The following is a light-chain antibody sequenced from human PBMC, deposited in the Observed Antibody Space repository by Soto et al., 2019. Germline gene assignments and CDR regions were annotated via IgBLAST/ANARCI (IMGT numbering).Light chain of an antibody. V-gene: IGKV3-15*01. CDR1: QSVSTK. J-gene: IGKJ1*01. CDR3: QHYSTGLRT. CDR2: GAS. Sequence: EIVMTQSPATLSVSPGERATLSCRASQSVSTKLAWYQQKPGQGPRLLIYGASTRATGIPARFSGSGSGTEFTLTITSLQSEDFALYYCQHYSTGLRTFGQGTKVEIK.